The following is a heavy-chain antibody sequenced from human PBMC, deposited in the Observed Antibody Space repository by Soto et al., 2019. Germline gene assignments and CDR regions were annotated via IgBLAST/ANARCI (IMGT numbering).Heavy chain of an antibody. D-gene: IGHD1-7*01. CDR3: TTDRQNRRYTWNLY. J-gene: IGHJ4*02. V-gene: IGHV3-15*07. CDR2: IKTKSDSAAT. Sequence: EVQLAVSGGGFVKPGGSLRLSCAVSGFSFSDAWLNWVRQAPGKGLEWVGRIKTKSDSAATDYAAPVKGRFIISRDDSKNTLFLQLNSLRAEDTAVYYCTTDRQNRRYTWNLYWGQGTLVTVSS. CDR1: GFSFSDAW.